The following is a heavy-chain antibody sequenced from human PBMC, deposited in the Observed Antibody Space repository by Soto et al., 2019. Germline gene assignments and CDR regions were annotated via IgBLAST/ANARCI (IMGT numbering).Heavy chain of an antibody. J-gene: IGHJ4*02. CDR3: AKDHCVYFSDGRRSLIAY. CDR2: ISGSGGST. CDR1: GFTFSSYA. D-gene: IGHD2-15*01. Sequence: PGGSLRLSCAASGFTFSSYAMSWVRQAPGKGLEWVSAISGSGGSTYYADSVKGRFTISRDNSKNTLYLQMNSLRAEDTAVYYCAKDHCVYFSDGRRSLIAYWGQGTLVTVSS. V-gene: IGHV3-23*01.